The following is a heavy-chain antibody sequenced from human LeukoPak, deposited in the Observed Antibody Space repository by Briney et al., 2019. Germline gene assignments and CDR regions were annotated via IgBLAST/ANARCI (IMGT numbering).Heavy chain of an antibody. J-gene: IGHJ4*02. CDR2: IYYSGST. Sequence: SETLSLTCTVSGGSISSYYWSWIRQPPGKGLEWIGYIYYSGSTNYNPSLKSRVTISVDTSKNQFSLKLSSVTAADTAVYYCARTITMVRGVPTYYFDYWGQGTLVTVSS. V-gene: IGHV4-59*01. CDR3: ARTITMVRGVPTYYFDY. CDR1: GGSISSYY. D-gene: IGHD3-10*01.